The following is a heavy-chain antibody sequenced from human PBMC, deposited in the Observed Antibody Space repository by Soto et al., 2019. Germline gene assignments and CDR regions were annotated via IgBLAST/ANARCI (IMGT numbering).Heavy chain of an antibody. V-gene: IGHV3-30-3*01. CDR1: GFTFSSYA. D-gene: IGHD2-2*02. CDR3: ARVRYLPDYYYYYGMDV. J-gene: IGHJ6*02. CDR2: ISYDGSNK. Sequence: GGSLRLSCAASGFTFSSYAMHWVRQAPGKGLEWVAVISYDGSNKYYAESVKGRFTISRDNSKNTLYLQMNSLRAEDTAVYYCARVRYLPDYYYYYGMDVWGQGTTVTISS.